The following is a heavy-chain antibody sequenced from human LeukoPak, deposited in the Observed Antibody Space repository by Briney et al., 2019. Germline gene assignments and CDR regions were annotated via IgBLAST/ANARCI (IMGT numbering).Heavy chain of an antibody. CDR1: GFTFGSSA. V-gene: IGHV3-23*01. D-gene: IGHD6-13*01. Sequence: GGSPRLSCAASGFTFGSSAMSWVRQAPGKGPEWVSTFSRSGPDTYYADSVKGRFTIFRDNSKNTLYLQMNSLRAEDTAVYYCAKGSLGSWYYFDYWGQGTLVTVSS. J-gene: IGHJ4*02. CDR3: AKGSLGSWYYFDY. CDR2: FSRSGPDT.